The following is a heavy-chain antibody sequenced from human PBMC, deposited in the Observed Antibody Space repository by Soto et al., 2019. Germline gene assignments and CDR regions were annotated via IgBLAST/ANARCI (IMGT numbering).Heavy chain of an antibody. D-gene: IGHD2-2*01. CDR2: IDPSDSYT. CDR1: GYSFTSYW. Sequence: EVQLVQSGAEVKKPGESLRISCKGSGYSFTSYWISWVRQMPGKGLEWMGRIDPSDSYTNYSPSFQGHVTISADKSIXXASLQWSSLKASDTAMYYDAREGSIVVVPAANGVYCGQGSLVTVSS. V-gene: IGHV5-10-1*01. CDR3: AREGSIVVVPAANGVY. J-gene: IGHJ4*02.